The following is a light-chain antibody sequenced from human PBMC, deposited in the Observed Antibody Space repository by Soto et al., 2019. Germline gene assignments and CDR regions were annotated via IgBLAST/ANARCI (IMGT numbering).Light chain of an antibody. CDR2: EVS. V-gene: IGLV2-14*01. CDR3: SSYTSTTTPWV. CDR1: SSDVGGSKY. Sequence: QSALTQPASVSGSPGQSITISCTGTSSDVGGSKYVSWYQHHPGKAPKVMIYEVSNRPSGVSNRFSGSKSGNTASLTISGIQAEDEADYYCSSYTSTTTPWVFGGGTKLTAL. J-gene: IGLJ3*02.